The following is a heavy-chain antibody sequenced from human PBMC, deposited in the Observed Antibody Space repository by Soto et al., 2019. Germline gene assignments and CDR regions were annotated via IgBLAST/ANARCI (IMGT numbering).Heavy chain of an antibody. V-gene: IGHV4-59*01. J-gene: IGHJ6*02. CDR2: IYYSGST. D-gene: IGHD2-15*01. CDR3: ARGTEIERGGGSWVGKYYYHGMDV. CDR1: GGYISSYY. Sequence: SETLSLTCTVSGGYISSYYWSWIRQPPGKGLEWIGYIYYSGSTNYNPSLKSRVTISVDTSKNQFSLKLSSVTAADTAVYYCARGTEIERGGGSWVGKYYYHGMDVWGQGTTVTVSS.